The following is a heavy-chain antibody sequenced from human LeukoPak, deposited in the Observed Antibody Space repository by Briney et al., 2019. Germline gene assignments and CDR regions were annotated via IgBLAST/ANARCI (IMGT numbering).Heavy chain of an antibody. J-gene: IGHJ4*02. V-gene: IGHV4-39*01. CDR2: IYYSGTT. Sequence: SETLSLTCTVSGGSFSSSDYYWGWIRQPPGKGLEWIGSIYYSGTTYYNPSLKSRVTISVDTSKNQFSLKLSSVTAADTAVYYCASKPDYGEPLDYWGQGTLVTVPS. CDR1: GGSFSSSDYY. D-gene: IGHD4-17*01. CDR3: ASKPDYGEPLDY.